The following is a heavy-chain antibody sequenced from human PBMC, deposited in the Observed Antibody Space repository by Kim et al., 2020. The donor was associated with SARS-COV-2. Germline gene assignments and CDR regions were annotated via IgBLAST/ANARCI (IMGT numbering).Heavy chain of an antibody. CDR3: ARGDSFALGGYYYYYMDV. J-gene: IGHJ6*03. Sequence: GGSLRLSCAASGFTFSSYWMHWVRQAPGKGLVWVSRINSDGSSTSYADSVKGRFTISRDNAKNTLYLQMNSLRAEDTAVYYCARGDSFALGGYYYYYMDVWGKGTTVTVSS. D-gene: IGHD3-22*01. CDR2: INSDGSST. V-gene: IGHV3-74*01. CDR1: GFTFSSYW.